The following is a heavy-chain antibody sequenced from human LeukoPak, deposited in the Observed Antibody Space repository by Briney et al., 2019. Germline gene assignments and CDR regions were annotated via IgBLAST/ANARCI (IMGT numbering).Heavy chain of an antibody. CDR1: GFTFSNYG. CDR2: INYVGDYT. CDR3: VREDHDFDC. V-gene: IGHV3-30*02. J-gene: IGHJ4*02. Sequence: GGSLRLSCAASGFTFSNYGMHWVRQAPGKGLEWVAFINYVGDYTYHAESVKGRFTISRDNSKNTLYLQMSSLRVEVTAVYYCVREDHDFDCWGQGTLVTVSS.